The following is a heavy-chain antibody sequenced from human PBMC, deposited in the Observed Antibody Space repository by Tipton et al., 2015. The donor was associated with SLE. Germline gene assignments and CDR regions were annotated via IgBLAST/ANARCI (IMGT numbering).Heavy chain of an antibody. CDR3: ARGGLGSDLRGSIYFGS. CDR1: AGSISGYS. V-gene: IGHV4-59*01. J-gene: IGHJ4*02. CDR2: IYSSGNT. Sequence: LRLSCTVSAGSISGYSWSWIRQPPGKGLEWIGYIYSSGNTNYNPSLKSRVSMSIDSSKSQFSLRLNSVTAADTAMYFCARGGLGSDLRGSIYFGSWGQGTLVTVSS. D-gene: IGHD7-27*01.